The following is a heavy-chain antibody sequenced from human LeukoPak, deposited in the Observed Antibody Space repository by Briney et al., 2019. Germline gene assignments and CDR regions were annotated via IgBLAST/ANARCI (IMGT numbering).Heavy chain of an antibody. D-gene: IGHD6-13*01. CDR2: VSGNGAGT. Sequence: QTGGSLRLSCAASRFTFSSYAMSWVRQAPGKGLEWVSGVSGNGAGTYYADSVKGRFTISRDNSKNMLYLQMNSLRAEDTAVYYCAKXPWYSSGWSIDYWGQGTLVTVSS. V-gene: IGHV3-23*01. CDR3: AKXPWYSSGWSIDY. CDR1: RFTFSSYA. J-gene: IGHJ4*02.